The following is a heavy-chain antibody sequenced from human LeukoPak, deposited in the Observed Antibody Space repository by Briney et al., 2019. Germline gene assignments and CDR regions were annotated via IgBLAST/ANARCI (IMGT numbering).Heavy chain of an antibody. Sequence: SETLSLTCTVSGGSISSGNYWWSWIRQHPEKGLEWIGYIHYSGGTLNNPSLKSRTTISADTSENQFSLKLSSVTAADTAVYYCARHSFGSGAFDIWGQGTMVTVSS. D-gene: IGHD1-1*01. V-gene: IGHV4-31*03. CDR2: IHYSGGT. CDR1: GGSISSGNYW. CDR3: ARHSFGSGAFDI. J-gene: IGHJ3*02.